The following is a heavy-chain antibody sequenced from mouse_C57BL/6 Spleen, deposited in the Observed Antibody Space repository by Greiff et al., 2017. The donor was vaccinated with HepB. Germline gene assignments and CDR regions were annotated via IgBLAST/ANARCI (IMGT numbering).Heavy chain of an antibody. Sequence: VKLQQPGAELVKPGASVKLSCKASGYTFTSYWMHWVKQRPGQGLEWIGMIHPNSGSTNYNEKFKSKATLTVDKSSSTAYMQLSSLTSEDSAVYYCARSYYDYRFAYWGQGTLVTVSA. CDR2: IHPNSGST. D-gene: IGHD2-4*01. CDR3: ARSYYDYRFAY. J-gene: IGHJ3*01. CDR1: GYTFTSYW. V-gene: IGHV1-64*01.